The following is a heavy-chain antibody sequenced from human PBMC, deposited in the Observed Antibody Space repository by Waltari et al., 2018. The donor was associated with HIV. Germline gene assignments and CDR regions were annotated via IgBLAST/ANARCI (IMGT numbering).Heavy chain of an antibody. CDR1: GFTFSDHY. CDR2: IRNRTNGYTT. D-gene: IGHD1-20*01. CDR3: VGGVTGSVFDY. J-gene: IGHJ4*02. Sequence: EVHLVESGGGLVQPGGSLRLSCAASGFTFSDHYMDWVRQAPGKGLEWVARIRNRTNGYTTEYVGSVRGRFIISRDDSKNSLYLQMNSLRTEDTAVYFCVGGVTGSVFDYWGQGTLVTVSS. V-gene: IGHV3-72*01.